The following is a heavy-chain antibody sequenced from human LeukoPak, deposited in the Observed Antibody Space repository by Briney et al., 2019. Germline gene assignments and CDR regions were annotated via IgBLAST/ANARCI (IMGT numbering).Heavy chain of an antibody. Sequence: PSETLSLTCTVSGGSISSYYWGWIRQPPGKGLEWIGSIYHSGSTYYNPSLKSRVTISVDTSKNQFSLKLSSVTAADTAVYYCARRPRGEVRGAPTYFDYWGQGTLVTVSS. J-gene: IGHJ4*02. CDR2: IYHSGST. V-gene: IGHV4-38-2*02. D-gene: IGHD3-10*01. CDR1: GGSISSYY. CDR3: ARRPRGEVRGAPTYFDY.